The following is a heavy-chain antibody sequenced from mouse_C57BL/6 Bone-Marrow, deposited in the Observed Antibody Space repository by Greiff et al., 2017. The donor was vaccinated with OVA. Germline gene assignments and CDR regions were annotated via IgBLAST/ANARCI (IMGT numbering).Heavy chain of an antibody. V-gene: IGHV14-4*01. D-gene: IGHD1-1*01. J-gene: IGHJ2*01. CDR3: TSLYYYGSSYFDY. CDR1: GFNIKDDY. Sequence: VQLQQSGAELVRPGASVKLSCTASGFNIKDDYMHWVKQRPEQGLEWIGWIDPANGDTEYASKFQGKATITADTSSNTAYLQLSSLTSEDTAVYYCTSLYYYGSSYFDYWGQGTTLTVSS. CDR2: IDPANGDT.